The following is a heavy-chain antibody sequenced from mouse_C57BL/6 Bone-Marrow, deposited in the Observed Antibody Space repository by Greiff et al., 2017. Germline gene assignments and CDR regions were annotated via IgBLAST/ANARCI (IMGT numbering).Heavy chain of an antibody. J-gene: IGHJ2*01. CDR1: GYTFTSYW. Sequence: QVQLQQPGAELVKPGASVKLSCKASGYTFTSYWMHWVKQRPGQGLEWIGMIHPNSGSTNYNEKFKIKATLTVDKSSSPAYMQLSSLTSEDSAVYCCADGSSTIDYWGQGTPLTVSS. V-gene: IGHV1-64*01. CDR3: ADGSSTIDY. CDR2: IHPNSGST. D-gene: IGHD1-1*01.